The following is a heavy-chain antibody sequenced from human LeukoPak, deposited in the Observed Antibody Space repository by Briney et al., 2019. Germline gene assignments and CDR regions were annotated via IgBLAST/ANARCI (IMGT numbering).Heavy chain of an antibody. Sequence: GGSLRLSCAGSGFTFSSYWMHWVRQAPGKGLVWVSRINSDGSSTSYADSVRGRFTISRDNAKNTLYLQMNSLRAEDTAVYYCARDYYDSSDLDYWGQGTLVTVSS. CDR3: ARDYYDSSDLDY. J-gene: IGHJ4*02. V-gene: IGHV3-74*01. D-gene: IGHD3-22*01. CDR2: INSDGSST. CDR1: GFTFSSYW.